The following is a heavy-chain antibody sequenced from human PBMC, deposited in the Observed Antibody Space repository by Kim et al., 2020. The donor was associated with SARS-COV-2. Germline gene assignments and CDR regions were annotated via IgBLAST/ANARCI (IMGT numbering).Heavy chain of an antibody. V-gene: IGHV4-4*06. J-gene: IGHJ4*02. Sequence: LKSRVTMSADTSKNQFSLKLSSVTAADTAVYYCARDPSQSGYSSSWYRDYWGQGTLVTVSS. CDR3: ARDPSQSGYSSSWYRDY. D-gene: IGHD6-13*01.